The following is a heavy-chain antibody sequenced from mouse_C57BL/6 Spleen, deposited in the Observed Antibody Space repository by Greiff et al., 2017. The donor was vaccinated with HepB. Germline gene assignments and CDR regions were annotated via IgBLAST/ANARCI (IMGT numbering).Heavy chain of an antibody. CDR1: GYTFTSYW. CDR2: IDPSDSET. V-gene: IGHV1-52*01. D-gene: IGHD2-4*01. J-gene: IGHJ4*01. CDR3: ARSPMITHAMDY. Sequence: QVQLQQPGAELVRPGSSVKLSCKASGYTFTSYWMHWVKQRPIQGLEWIGNIDPSDSETHYNQKFKDKATLTVDKSSSTAYMQLSSLTSEESAVYYCARSPMITHAMDYWGQGTSVTVSS.